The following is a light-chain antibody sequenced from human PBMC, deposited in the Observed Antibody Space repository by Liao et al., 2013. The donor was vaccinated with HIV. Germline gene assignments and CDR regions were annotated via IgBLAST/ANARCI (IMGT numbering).Light chain of an antibody. Sequence: SYVLTQPPSVSVAPGKTATITCGGNNIGSKSVHWYQQKSGQAPVLVIYHDSDRPSGIPERFSGSNSGNTATLTISRVEAWDEADYFCQVWDSSSDLWVFGAGTKVTVL. CDR1: NIGSKS. V-gene: IGLV3-21*04. J-gene: IGLJ3*02. CDR3: QVWDSSSDLWV. CDR2: HDS.